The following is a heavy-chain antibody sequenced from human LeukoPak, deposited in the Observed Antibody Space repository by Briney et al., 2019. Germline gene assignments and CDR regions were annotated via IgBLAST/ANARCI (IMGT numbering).Heavy chain of an antibody. CDR2: NYWDDDK. CDR3: AHSSWSHEAPFDD. J-gene: IGHJ4*02. CDR1: GFSLRTRGVG. V-gene: IGHV2-5*02. Sequence: SAPTLVNPTQTLTLTCTFSGFSLRTRGVGVGWIRQPPGKALEWLSLNYWDDDKRYSPSLKSRLTNTKDTSQSHEDLTMTNMDPVDTATYYSAHSSWSHEAPFDDWGQGTLVTVSS. D-gene: IGHD6-13*01.